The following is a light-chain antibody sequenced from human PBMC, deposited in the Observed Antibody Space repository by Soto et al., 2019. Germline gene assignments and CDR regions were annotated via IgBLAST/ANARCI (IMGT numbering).Light chain of an antibody. CDR1: QSISIW. CDR3: QQYNSYSQT. CDR2: DAS. Sequence: DIQMTQSPSTLSASVGDRVTITCRASQSISIWLALYQQKPGKAPKLLIYDASSLESGVLSRFSGSGSGTEFTLTISSLQPDDFATYYCQQYNSYSQTFGQGTRLEIK. V-gene: IGKV1-5*01. J-gene: IGKJ5*01.